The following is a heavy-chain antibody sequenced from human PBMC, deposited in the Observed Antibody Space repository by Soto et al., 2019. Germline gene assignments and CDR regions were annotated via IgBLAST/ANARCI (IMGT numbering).Heavy chain of an antibody. CDR3: ASHDGSSGYYYRGLDY. Sequence: QVQLVQSGAEVKKPGSSVKVSCKASGGTFSSYAISWVRQAPGQGLEWMGGIIPIFGTADYAQKFQGRVTIAADEYTRQGNMELGSLRSEDPAVYCWASHDGSSGYYYRGLDYWGQGTLVTVSS. J-gene: IGHJ4*02. CDR1: GGTFSSYA. V-gene: IGHV1-69*12. D-gene: IGHD3-22*01. CDR2: IIPIFGTA.